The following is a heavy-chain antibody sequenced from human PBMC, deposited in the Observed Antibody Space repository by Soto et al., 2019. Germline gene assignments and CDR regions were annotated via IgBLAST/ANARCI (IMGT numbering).Heavy chain of an antibody. CDR1: VASISSYY. CDR3: AKDPKAGPPYYFDY. J-gene: IGHJ4*02. Sequence: SETLSLTCTDSVASISSYYQSEIRQAPGKRLAWGEYIYYSGSTNYNPSLNRRVTITVDTCKYQFSLKLSSVTAADTAVYYCAKDPKAGPPYYFDYWGQGSLVTVS. V-gene: IGHV4-59*01. D-gene: IGHD6-13*01. CDR2: IYYSGST.